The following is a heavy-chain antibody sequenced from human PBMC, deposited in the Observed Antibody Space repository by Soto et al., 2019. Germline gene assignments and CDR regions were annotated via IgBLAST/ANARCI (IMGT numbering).Heavy chain of an antibody. Sequence: SLRLSCSASLFTVSSNSMSWVLHTPLKWLELVSSISSSSSYIYYADSVKGRFTISRDNAKNSLYLELSSLKASDTAMYYCAREPKRSTGFGSDTTFEYWGQGTLVTVSS. V-gene: IGHV3-21*04. CDR3: AREPKRSTGFGSDTTFEY. CDR2: ISSSSSYI. CDR1: LFTVSSNS. D-gene: IGHD6-25*01. J-gene: IGHJ4*02.